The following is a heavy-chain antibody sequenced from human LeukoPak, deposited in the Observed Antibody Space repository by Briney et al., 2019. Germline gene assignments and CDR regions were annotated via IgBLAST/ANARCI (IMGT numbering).Heavy chain of an antibody. Sequence: ASVKVSCKVSGYTLTELSMHWVRQAPGKGLERMGGFDPEDGETIYAQKFQGRVTMTEDTSTDTAYMELSSLRSEDTAVYYCATVVVGLVPAYGNFDYWGQGTLVTVPS. CDR1: GYTLTELS. V-gene: IGHV1-24*01. D-gene: IGHD2-2*01. CDR2: FDPEDGET. J-gene: IGHJ4*02. CDR3: ATVVVGLVPAYGNFDY.